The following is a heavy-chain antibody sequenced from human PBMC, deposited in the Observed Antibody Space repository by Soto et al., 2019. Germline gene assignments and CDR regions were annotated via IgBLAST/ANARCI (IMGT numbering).Heavy chain of an antibody. J-gene: IGHJ4*02. CDR2: ISGSGGGT. D-gene: IGHD4-17*01. CDR3: AKEPFNGDSYLDY. Sequence: GGSLRLSCAASGFTFSNYAMSWVRQAPGKGLERVSRISGSGGGTYYADSVKGRFTISRDNSKNTLYLQMNSLRAEDTAVYYCAKEPFNGDSYLDYWGQGTLVTVSS. V-gene: IGHV3-23*01. CDR1: GFTFSNYA.